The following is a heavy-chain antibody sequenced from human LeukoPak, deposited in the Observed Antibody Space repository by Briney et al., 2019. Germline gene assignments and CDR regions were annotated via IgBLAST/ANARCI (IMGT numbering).Heavy chain of an antibody. V-gene: IGHV3-23*01. CDR3: ARRGDRSGYDFDY. CDR1: GFTFSSYA. CDR2: ISGSGGNT. J-gene: IGHJ4*02. Sequence: GGSLRLSCAASGFTFSSYAMSWVRQAPGKGLEWVSTISGSGGNTYYADSAKGRFTISRDNSKSRVYLQMNSLRAEDTAVYYCARRGDRSGYDFDYWGQGTLVTVSS. D-gene: IGHD3-22*01.